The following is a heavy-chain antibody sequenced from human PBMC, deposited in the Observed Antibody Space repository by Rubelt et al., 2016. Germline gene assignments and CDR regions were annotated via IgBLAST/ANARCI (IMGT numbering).Heavy chain of an antibody. D-gene: IGHD4-17*01. Sequence: EVQLVQSGAEVKKPGESLKISCKGSGYSFTNYWIAWVRQMPGKGLEWMGIIYPGDSDTRYSPSFQGQVTISADKSISTAYLQWSSLKASATAVYYCAGGDATVPRSYWYFDLWGRGTLVTVSS. J-gene: IGHJ2*01. CDR3: AGGDATVPRSYWYFDL. CDR2: IYPGDSDT. V-gene: IGHV5-51*01. CDR1: GYSFTNYW.